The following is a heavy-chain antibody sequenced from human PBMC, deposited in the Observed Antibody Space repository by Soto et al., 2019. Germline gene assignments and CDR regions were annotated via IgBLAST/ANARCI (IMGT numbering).Heavy chain of an antibody. V-gene: IGHV4-34*01. CDR3: ARARGYSYGYYFDY. Sequence: PSDTLSLTCAVYGGSFSGYYWSWIRQPPGKGLEWIGEINHSGSTNYNPSLKSRVTISVDTSKNQFSLKPSSVTAADTAVYYCARARGYSYGYYFDYRGQGTLVTVS. CDR2: INHSGST. CDR1: GGSFSGYY. J-gene: IGHJ4*02. D-gene: IGHD5-18*01.